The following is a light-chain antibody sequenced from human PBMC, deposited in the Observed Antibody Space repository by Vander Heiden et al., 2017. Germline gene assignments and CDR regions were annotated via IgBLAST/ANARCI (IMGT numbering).Light chain of an antibody. CDR1: VGSIASTY. V-gene: IGLV6-57*01. CDR3: QSYESSNWV. J-gene: IGLJ3*02. Sequence: NFMLTQPHSVSESPGTTVTISCTLSVGSIASTYCQWYQQRPVSSPPNVIYEANQRPSGVSDRFSGSIDSPSSSASLTISGLKTEDEADYNWQSYESSNWVFGGGTKLTVV. CDR2: EAN.